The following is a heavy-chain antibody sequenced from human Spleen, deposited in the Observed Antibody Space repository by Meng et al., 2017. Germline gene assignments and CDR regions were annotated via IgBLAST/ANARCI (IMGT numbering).Heavy chain of an antibody. Sequence: GESLKISCAASGFTFNKYIMTSVRQPPGKSLEWVSCITSSSLSIYYAGSVKSRFTISRDNSKNTKYLLMNSLRDEDTAIYYRAKASGDYPDSVYYFDYWGQGALVTVSS. V-gene: IGHV3-21*04. J-gene: IGHJ4*02. CDR1: GFTFNKYI. CDR2: ITSSSLSI. D-gene: IGHD1-26*01. CDR3: AKASGDYPDSVYYFDY.